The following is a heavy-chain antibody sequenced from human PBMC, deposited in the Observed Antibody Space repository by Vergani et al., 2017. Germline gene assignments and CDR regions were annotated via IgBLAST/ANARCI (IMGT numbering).Heavy chain of an antibody. CDR1: GFTFSSYS. J-gene: IGHJ4*02. CDR2: ISSSSSYI. CDR3: ARDNDGSGSYGDY. Sequence: EVQLVESGGGLVKPGGSLRLSCAASGFTFSSYSMNWVRQAPGKGLEWVSSISSSSSYIYYADSVKGRFTISRDNAKNSLYLQMNSLRAEVTAVYYCARDNDGSGSYGDYWGQGTLVTVSS. D-gene: IGHD3-10*01. V-gene: IGHV3-21*01.